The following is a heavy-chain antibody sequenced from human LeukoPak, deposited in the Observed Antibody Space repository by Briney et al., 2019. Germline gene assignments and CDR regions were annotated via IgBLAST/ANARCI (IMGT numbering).Heavy chain of an antibody. V-gene: IGHV3-23*01. Sequence: GGSLRLSCIASGFTFSTSTMSWVRQAPGEGLKWVSGILVNGGTYYADSVKGRFTISRDNSKNTLYLKMNSLRADDTAVYYCAKDCIYADGIWDFDYWGQGTLVTVSS. D-gene: IGHD2-21*01. CDR3: AKDCIYADGIWDFDY. J-gene: IGHJ4*02. CDR1: GFTFSTST. CDR2: ILVNGGT.